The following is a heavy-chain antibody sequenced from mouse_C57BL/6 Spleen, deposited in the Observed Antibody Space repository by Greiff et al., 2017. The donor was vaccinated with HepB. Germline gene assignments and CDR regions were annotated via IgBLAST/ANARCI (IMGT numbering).Heavy chain of an antibody. CDR2: ISSGSSTI. Sequence: DVKLQESGGGLVKPGGSLKLSCAASGFTFSDYGMHWVRQAPEKGLEWVAYISSGSSTIYYADTVKGRFTISRDNAKNTLFLQMTSLRSEDTAMYYCAKGSSYWYFDVWGTGTTVTVSS. J-gene: IGHJ1*03. CDR1: GFTFSDYG. V-gene: IGHV5-17*01. CDR3: AKGSSYWYFDV. D-gene: IGHD1-1*01.